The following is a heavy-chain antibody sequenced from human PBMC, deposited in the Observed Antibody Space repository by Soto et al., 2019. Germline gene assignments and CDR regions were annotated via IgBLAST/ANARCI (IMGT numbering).Heavy chain of an antibody. V-gene: IGHV3-21*01. J-gene: IGHJ6*02. CDR2: ISSSSSYI. CDR1: GFTFSSYS. CDR3: AGDYRYCSSTSCSAGEYYYGMDV. D-gene: IGHD2-2*01. Sequence: GSLRLSCAASGFTFSSYSMNWVRQAPGKGLEWVSSISSSSSYIYYADSVKGRFTISRDNAKNSLYLQMNSLRAEDTAVYYCAGDYRYCSSTSCSAGEYYYGMDVWGQGTTVTSP.